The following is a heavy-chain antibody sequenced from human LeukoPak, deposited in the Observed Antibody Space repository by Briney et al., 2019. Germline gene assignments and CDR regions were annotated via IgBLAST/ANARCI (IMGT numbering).Heavy chain of an antibody. Sequence: QAGGSLRLSCAASGFTFSSYAMHWVRQAPGKGLEWVAVISYDGSNKYYADSVKGRFTISRDNSENTLYLQMNSLRAEDTAVYYCARAGYCSGGSCSTVRGFDYWAREPWSPSPQ. V-gene: IGHV3-30*04. D-gene: IGHD2-15*01. J-gene: IGHJ4*02. CDR1: GFTFSSYA. CDR2: ISYDGSNK. CDR3: ARAGYCSGGSCSTVRGFDY.